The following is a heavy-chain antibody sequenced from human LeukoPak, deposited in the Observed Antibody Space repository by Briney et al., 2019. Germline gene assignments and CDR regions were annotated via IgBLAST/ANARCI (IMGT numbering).Heavy chain of an antibody. CDR1: GFSFSDYW. CDR3: AREGIDKWELDRVFFDY. Sequence: GGSLRLSCAASGFSFSDYWMSWVRQAPGKGLEWVANIKQDGSEKYYVDSVKGRFTISRDNAKNSLYLQMNSLRAEDTAVYYCAREGIDKWELDRVFFDYWGQGTLVTVSS. J-gene: IGHJ4*02. D-gene: IGHD1-26*01. CDR2: IKQDGSEK. V-gene: IGHV3-7*01.